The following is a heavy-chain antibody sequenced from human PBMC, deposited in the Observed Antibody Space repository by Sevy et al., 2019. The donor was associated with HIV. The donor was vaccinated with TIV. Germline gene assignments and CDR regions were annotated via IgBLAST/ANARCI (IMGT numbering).Heavy chain of an antibody. D-gene: IGHD6-19*01. Sequence: GGSLRLSCAISGFTVNDKYIIWVRQAPGKGLEWVSVIFSSGSTYYADSAKGRFTISTDNSKNTVDLQMNSVRAEDTSVYSCGSLLWSDRSGWSYFDYWGQGTLVTVSS. J-gene: IGHJ4*02. CDR2: IFSSGST. CDR3: GSLLWSDRSGWSYFDY. V-gene: IGHV3-66*02. CDR1: GFTVNDKY.